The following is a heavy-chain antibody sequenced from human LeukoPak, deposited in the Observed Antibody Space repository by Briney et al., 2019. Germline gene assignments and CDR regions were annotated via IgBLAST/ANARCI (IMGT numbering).Heavy chain of an antibody. Sequence: PGGSLRLPCAASGFTFSSYGMHWVRQAPGKGLEWVAFIRYDGSNKYYADSVKGRFTISRDNSKNTLYLQMNSLRAEDTAVYYCAKEELAPHAFDIWGQGTMVTVSS. J-gene: IGHJ3*02. CDR2: IRYDGSNK. V-gene: IGHV3-30*02. D-gene: IGHD6-13*01. CDR1: GFTFSSYG. CDR3: AKEELAPHAFDI.